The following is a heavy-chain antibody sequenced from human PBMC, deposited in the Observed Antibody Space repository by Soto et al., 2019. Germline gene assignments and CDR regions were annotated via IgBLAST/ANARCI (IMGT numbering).Heavy chain of an antibody. CDR2: ISNDGSKK. V-gene: IGHV3-30*18. Sequence: QVQLVESGGGVVQPGTSLRLSCAASGFTFTNYGMHWVRQARGKGLEWVATISNDGSKKYNADSVKGRFTISRDNSKNMLYLQMNSLRPEDTAVYYCAKDWDYRGDLDYSGQGTLVTVSS. D-gene: IGHD3-10*01. CDR3: AKDWDYRGDLDY. J-gene: IGHJ4*02. CDR1: GFTFTNYG.